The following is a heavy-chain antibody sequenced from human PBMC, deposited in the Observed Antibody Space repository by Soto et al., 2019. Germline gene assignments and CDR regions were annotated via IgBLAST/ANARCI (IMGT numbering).Heavy chain of an antibody. CDR3: ASTMIVVVTPF. CDR2: ISGSGGST. CDR1: GFTFSSYA. V-gene: IGHV3-23*01. J-gene: IGHJ4*02. Sequence: LRLSCAASGFTFSSYAMSWVRQAPGKGLEWVSAISGSGGSTYYADSVKGRFTISRDNSKNTLYLQMNSLRAEDTAVYYCASTMIVVVTPFWGQGTLVTVSS. D-gene: IGHD3-22*01.